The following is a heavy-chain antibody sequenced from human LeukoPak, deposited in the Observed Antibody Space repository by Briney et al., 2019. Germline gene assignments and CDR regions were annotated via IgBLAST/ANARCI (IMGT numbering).Heavy chain of an antibody. CDR2: ISTSGNT. Sequence: PSETLSLTCTVSGDSISRGNNYWTWIRQPAGKGLEWIGRISTSGNTNYNPSLKSQVTISRHTSKNQFSLSLNFVTAADTAIYYCARDRAGDSFDIWGQGTLVTVSS. J-gene: IGHJ3*02. CDR1: GDSISRGNNY. D-gene: IGHD7-27*01. V-gene: IGHV4-61*02. CDR3: ARDRAGDSFDI.